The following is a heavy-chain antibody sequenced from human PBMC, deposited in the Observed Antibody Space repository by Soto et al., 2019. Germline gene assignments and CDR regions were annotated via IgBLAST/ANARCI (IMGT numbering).Heavy chain of an antibody. CDR2: IWYDGSNK. D-gene: IGHD6-19*01. Sequence: PGGSLRLSCAASGFTFSSYGMHWVRQAPGKGLEWVAVIWYDGSNKYYADSVKGRFTISRDNSKNTLYLQMNSLRAEDTAVYYCARVGYSSGWSRGDFYAFDIWGQGTMVPSPQ. V-gene: IGHV3-33*01. CDR3: ARVGYSSGWSRGDFYAFDI. J-gene: IGHJ3*02. CDR1: GFTFSSYG.